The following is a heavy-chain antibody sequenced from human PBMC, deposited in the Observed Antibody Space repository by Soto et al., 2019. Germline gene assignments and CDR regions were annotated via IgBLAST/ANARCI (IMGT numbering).Heavy chain of an antibody. V-gene: IGHV4-59*01. Sequence: PSETLSLTCTVSGGSISSYYWSWIRQPPGKGLEWIGYIYNSGSTNYNPSLKSRVTISVDTSKNQFSLKLSSVTAADTAVYYCAREPSGGYYDSSGYLDYWGQGTLVTVSS. CDR1: GGSISSYY. D-gene: IGHD3-22*01. CDR2: IYNSGST. J-gene: IGHJ4*02. CDR3: AREPSGGYYDSSGYLDY.